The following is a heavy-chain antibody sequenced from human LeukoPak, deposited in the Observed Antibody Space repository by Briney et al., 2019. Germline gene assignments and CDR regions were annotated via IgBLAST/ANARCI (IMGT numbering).Heavy chain of an antibody. CDR2: INPNSGGT. CDR1: GYTFTGYY. CDR3: ARDLGIVATIAPYFDS. V-gene: IGHV1-2*02. J-gene: IGHJ4*02. D-gene: IGHD5-12*01. Sequence: ASVKVSCKASGYTFTGYYLHWVRQAPGQGLAWMGWINPNSGGTNYAQKFQGRVTLTRDTSISTAYMELSRLRSDDTAVYFCARDLGIVATIAPYFDSWGQGILATVSS.